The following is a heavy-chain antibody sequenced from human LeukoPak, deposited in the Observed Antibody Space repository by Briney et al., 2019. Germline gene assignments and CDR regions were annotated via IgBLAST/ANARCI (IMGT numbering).Heavy chain of an antibody. D-gene: IGHD2-21*02. CDR1: GFTVSSNY. CDR3: VREGDWSSFAY. V-gene: IGHV3-53*01. Sequence: GGSLRLSCAASGFTVSSNYMTWVRQAPGKGLEWVSVIFGGGSTYYTDSVKGRFTISRDDSKNTLYLQMNSLRVEDTAVYYCVREGDWSSFAYWGQGTLVTVSS. J-gene: IGHJ4*02. CDR2: IFGGGST.